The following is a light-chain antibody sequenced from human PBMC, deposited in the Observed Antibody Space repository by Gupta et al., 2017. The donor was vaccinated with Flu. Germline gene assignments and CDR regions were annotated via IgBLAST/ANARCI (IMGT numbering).Light chain of an antibody. CDR3: CSPGNNDQHHSV. Sequence: TVRITCQGDSIRDSYAIWYHQKPAQAPLNVIESKNIRPSGIPHRFFCGSKCDTASSIANGGQGEDEADDYYCSPGNNDQHHSVFGGGTNLTVL. J-gene: IGLJ2*01. CDR1: SIRDSY. V-gene: IGLV3-19*01. CDR2: SKN.